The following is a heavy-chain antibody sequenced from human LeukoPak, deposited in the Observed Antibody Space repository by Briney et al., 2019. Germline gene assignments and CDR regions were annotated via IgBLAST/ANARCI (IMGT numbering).Heavy chain of an antibody. CDR3: ARDFPGAPPYYGMDV. D-gene: IGHD3-10*01. CDR1: GFTFSSYE. Sequence: GSLRLSCAASGFTFSSYEMNWVRQAPGKGLEWVSYISSSGSTIYYADSVKGRFTISRDNAKNSLYLQMNSLGAEDTAVYYCARDFPGAPPYYGMDVWGQGTTVTVSS. V-gene: IGHV3-48*03. CDR2: ISSSGSTI. J-gene: IGHJ6*02.